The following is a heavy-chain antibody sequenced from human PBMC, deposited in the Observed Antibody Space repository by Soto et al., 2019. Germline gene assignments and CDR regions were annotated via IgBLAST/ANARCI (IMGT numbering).Heavy chain of an antibody. CDR3: AREYVGGYYDSSGYDY. V-gene: IGHV1-69*13. CDR1: GGTFSSYA. CDR2: IIPIFGTA. J-gene: IGHJ4*02. Sequence: SVKVSCKASGGTFSSYAISWVRQAPGQGLEWMGGIIPIFGTANYAQKFQGRVTITADESTSTAYMELSSLRSEDTAVYYCAREYVGGYYDSSGYDYWGQGTLVTVSS. D-gene: IGHD3-22*01.